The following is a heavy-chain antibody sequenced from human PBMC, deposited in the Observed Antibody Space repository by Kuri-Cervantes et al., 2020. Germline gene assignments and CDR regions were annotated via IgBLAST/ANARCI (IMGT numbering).Heavy chain of an antibody. CDR3: ARVIAAAGLTFDY. V-gene: IGHV4-59*13. Sequence: ETLSLTCTVSGGSISSYYWSWIRQPPGKGLEWIGYIYYSGSTNYNPSLKSRVTISVDTSKNQFSLKLSSGTAADTAVYYCARVIAAAGLTFDYWGQGTLVTVSS. D-gene: IGHD6-13*01. CDR2: IYYSGST. J-gene: IGHJ4*02. CDR1: GGSISSYY.